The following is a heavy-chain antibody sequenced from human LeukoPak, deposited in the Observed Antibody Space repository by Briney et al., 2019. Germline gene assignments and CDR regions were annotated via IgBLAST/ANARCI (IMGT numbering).Heavy chain of an antibody. D-gene: IGHD4-17*01. CDR1: GYSFTNYW. J-gene: IGHJ4*02. CDR2: IYPGDSDT. CDR3: ARRAPLSGESFDY. Sequence: GESLKISCKGSGYSFTNYWIGWVRQMPGKGLEWKGIIYPGDSDTRYSPSFQGQVTISADKSISTAYLQWSSLKASDTAMYYCARRAPLSGESFDYWGQGTLVIVSS. V-gene: IGHV5-51*01.